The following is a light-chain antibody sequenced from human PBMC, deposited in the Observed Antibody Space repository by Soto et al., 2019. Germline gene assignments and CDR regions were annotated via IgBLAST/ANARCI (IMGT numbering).Light chain of an antibody. CDR3: QRYNSAST. J-gene: IGKJ1*01. Sequence: DIQMTQFPSSLSASVGDRVTITCRASQGISNSLAWYQQKPGKVPELLIYAASTLQSGVPPRFSGSGYGTDFSLTISSLQPEDVATYYCQRYNSASTFGPGTKVEIK. CDR2: AAS. CDR1: QGISNS. V-gene: IGKV1-27*01.